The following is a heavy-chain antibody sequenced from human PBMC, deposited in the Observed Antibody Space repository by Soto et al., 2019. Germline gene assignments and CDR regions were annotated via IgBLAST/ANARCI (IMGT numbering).Heavy chain of an antibody. CDR3: ARGDRGAFDL. CDR2: IHSDGSST. V-gene: IGHV3-74*02. Sequence: EVQLVESGGGLVRPGGSLRLSCAASGFTFSYYWMHWVRQAPGKGLVWVSRIHSDGSSTTYADFVKGRFIISRDNARNTVDLQVNSVRVDDSALDYCARGDRGAFDLWGQGTVVTVSS. D-gene: IGHD1-26*01. J-gene: IGHJ3*01. CDR1: GFTFSYYW.